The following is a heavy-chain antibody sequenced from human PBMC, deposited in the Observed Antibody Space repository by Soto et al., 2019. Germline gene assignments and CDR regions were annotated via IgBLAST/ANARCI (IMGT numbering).Heavy chain of an antibody. J-gene: IGHJ4*02. CDR2: IRSSSTI. D-gene: IGHD6-13*01. CDR1: GFNFNDFS. CDR3: ARDLSWAFDH. V-gene: IGHV3-48*02. Sequence: DVQLVESGGGLVQPGGSLRLSCVVSGFNFNDFSMNWVRQAPGKGLEWISYIRSSSTISYADSVKGRFTISRDNAKNSLYLQMNSLRDKDTAVYYCARDLSWAFDHWGQGALVTVSS.